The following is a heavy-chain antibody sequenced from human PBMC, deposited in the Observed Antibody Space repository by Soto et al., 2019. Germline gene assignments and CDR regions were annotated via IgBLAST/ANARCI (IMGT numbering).Heavy chain of an antibody. CDR3: ARQWLSYAFDI. J-gene: IGHJ3*02. V-gene: IGHV4-59*01. D-gene: IGHD6-19*01. CDR1: GGSISTYY. CDR2: IYYSGST. Sequence: SETLSLTCPVSGGSISTYYWSWIRQPPGKGLEWIGYIYYSGSTKYNPSLKSRVTISVDTSKNQFSLKLNSVTAADTAVYYCARQWLSYAFDIWGQGTKVTVSS.